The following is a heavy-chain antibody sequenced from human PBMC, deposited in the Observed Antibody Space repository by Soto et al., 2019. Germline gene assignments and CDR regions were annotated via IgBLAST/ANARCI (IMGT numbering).Heavy chain of an antibody. V-gene: IGHV4-34*01. J-gene: IGHJ5*02. CDR2: INHSGST. D-gene: IGHD2-8*01. CDR1: GGSFSGYY. Sequence: QVQLQQWGAGLLKPSETLSLTCAVYGGSFSGYYWSWIRQPPGKGLEWIGEINHSGSTNYNPSPKSRVTISVDTSKNQFSLKLSSVTAADTAVYYCARIVLMVYAKRNRNNWFDPWGQGTLVTVSS. CDR3: ARIVLMVYAKRNRNNWFDP.